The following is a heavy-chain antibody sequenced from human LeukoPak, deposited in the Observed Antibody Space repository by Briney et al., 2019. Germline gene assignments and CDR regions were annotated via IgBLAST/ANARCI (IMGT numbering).Heavy chain of an antibody. CDR2: IYYSGST. CDR1: GGSFSSGGYY. V-gene: IGHV4-31*03. Sequence: SETLSLTCTVSGGSFSSGGYYWSWIRQHPGKGLEWIGYIYYSGSTYYNPSLKSRVTISVDTSKNQFSLKLSSVTAADTAVYYCARVVVPAARVYYYYYMDVWGKGTTVTVSS. J-gene: IGHJ6*03. CDR3: ARVVVPAARVYYYYYMDV. D-gene: IGHD2-2*01.